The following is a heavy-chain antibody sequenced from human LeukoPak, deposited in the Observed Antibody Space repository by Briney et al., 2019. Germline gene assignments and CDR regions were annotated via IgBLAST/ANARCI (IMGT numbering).Heavy chain of an antibody. CDR1: GYTFTGYY. D-gene: IGHD6-6*01. J-gene: IGHJ5*02. CDR2: INPNSGGT. CDR3: ARDHFTGSSATFDP. Sequence: ASVKVSCKASGYTFTGYYMHWVRQAPGQRLEWMGWINPNSGGTNYAQKFQGRVTMTRDTSISTAYMELSRLRSDDTAVYYCARDHFTGSSATFDPWGQGTLVTVSS. V-gene: IGHV1-2*02.